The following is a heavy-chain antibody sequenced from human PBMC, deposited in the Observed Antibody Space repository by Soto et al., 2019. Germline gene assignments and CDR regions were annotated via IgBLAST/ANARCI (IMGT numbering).Heavy chain of an antibody. Sequence: QVQLQESGPGLVKSSETLSLTCTVSGGSMSSFYWSWIRQPAGKALEWSARSYGFGGTNYTPSLKSRVTLSLDTSQKKFSLTLPSVTAADMAVYYCAREEASSYASRHFHDWGQGTLVTVSS. CDR3: AREEASSYASRHFHD. V-gene: IGHV4-4*07. D-gene: IGHD3-16*01. J-gene: IGHJ4*02. CDR2: SYGFGGT. CDR1: GGSMSSFY.